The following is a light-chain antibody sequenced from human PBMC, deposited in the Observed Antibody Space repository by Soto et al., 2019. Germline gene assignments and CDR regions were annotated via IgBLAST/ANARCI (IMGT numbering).Light chain of an antibody. Sequence: DIQMTQSPSSLSACVGDRVTITCRASQSISSYLNWYQHKPGKAPKLLCYATSSLQSGVPSRFSGSGSGTDFTLTISSLQPEDFATYYCQQSYSTLGITFGPGT. CDR1: QSISSY. CDR3: QQSYSTLGIT. CDR2: ATS. J-gene: IGKJ3*01. V-gene: IGKV1-39*01.